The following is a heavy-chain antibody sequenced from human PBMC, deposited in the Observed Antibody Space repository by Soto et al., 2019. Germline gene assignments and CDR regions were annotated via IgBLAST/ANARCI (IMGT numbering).Heavy chain of an antibody. CDR2: INAGNGNT. CDR1: GYTFNSYA. J-gene: IGHJ4*02. D-gene: IGHD2-15*01. Sequence: GASVKVSCKASGYTFNSYAMHWVRQAPGQRLEWMGWINAGNGNTKYSQKFQGRVTITRDTSASTAYMELSSLRSEDTAVYYCATTPICSGGSCYSRPLDYWGQGTLVTVSS. V-gene: IGHV1-3*01. CDR3: ATTPICSGGSCYSRPLDY.